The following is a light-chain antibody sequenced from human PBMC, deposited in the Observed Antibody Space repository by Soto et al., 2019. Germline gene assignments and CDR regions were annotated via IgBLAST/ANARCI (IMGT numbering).Light chain of an antibody. CDR1: QSVSRTY. Sequence: EMVLMQSPGTLSLSPGERATLSCRASQSVSRTYLAWYQQKPVQAPRLLIYATSSRATGIPDRFSGSGSGTDFTLTISRLEPEDFAVYYCQQYGRSGTFGQGTKVDI. J-gene: IGKJ1*01. CDR3: QQYGRSGT. V-gene: IGKV3-20*01. CDR2: ATS.